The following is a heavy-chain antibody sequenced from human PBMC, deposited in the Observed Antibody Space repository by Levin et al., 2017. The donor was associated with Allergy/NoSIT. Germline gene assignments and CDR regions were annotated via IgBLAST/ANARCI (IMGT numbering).Heavy chain of an antibody. CDR2: INHSGST. D-gene: IGHD3-10*01. V-gene: IGHV4-34*01. J-gene: IGHJ3*02. CDR3: ARGSFRAGTKRKLLWFGELSLDDRKQTNAFDI. Sequence: SETLSLTCAVYGGSFSGYYWSWIRQPPGKGLEWIGEINHSGSTNYNPSLKSRVTISVDTSKNQFSLKLSSVTAADTAVYYCARGSFRAGTKRKLLWFGELSLDDRKQTNAFDIWGQGTMVTVSS. CDR1: GGSFSGYY.